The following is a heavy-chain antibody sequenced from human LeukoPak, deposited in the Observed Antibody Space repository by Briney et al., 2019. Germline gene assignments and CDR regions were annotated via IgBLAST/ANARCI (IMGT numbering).Heavy chain of an antibody. CDR1: GGTFSSYA. V-gene: IGHV1-69*13. J-gene: IGHJ4*02. CDR2: IIPIFGTA. D-gene: IGHD3-10*01. Sequence: SVKVSCKASGGTFSSYAISWVRQAPGQGLEWMGGIIPIFGTANYAQKFQGRVTITADESTSTAYMELSSLRSEDTAAYYCASGELQPYFDYWGQGTLVTVSS. CDR3: ASGELQPYFDY.